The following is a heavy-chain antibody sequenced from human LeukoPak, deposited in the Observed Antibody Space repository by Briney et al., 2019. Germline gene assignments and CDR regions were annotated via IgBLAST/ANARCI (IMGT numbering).Heavy chain of an antibody. D-gene: IGHD4-17*01. J-gene: IGHJ2*01. CDR2: IYYSGST. Sequence: SETLSLTCTVSGGSISSGDYYWSWIRQPPGKGLEWIGYIYYSGSTYYNPSLKSRVTISVDTSKNQFSLKLSSVTAADTAVYYCARERLTTAARWYFDLWGRGTLVTVSS. V-gene: IGHV4-30-4*01. CDR1: GGSISSGDYY. CDR3: ARERLTTAARWYFDL.